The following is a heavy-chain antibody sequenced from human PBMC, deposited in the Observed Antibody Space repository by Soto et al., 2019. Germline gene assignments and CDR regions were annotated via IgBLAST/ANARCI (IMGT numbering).Heavy chain of an antibody. J-gene: IGHJ4*02. CDR2: IKSKTDGGAT. Sequence: EVQLVESGGGLVKPGGSLRLSCAASGFTFSNAWMSWVRQAPGKGLEWVGRIKSKTDGGATDYAAPVKGRFTISRDDSKNTLYLQMNSLKTEDTAVYYCSVYGGNGAFDSWGQGTLVTVSS. D-gene: IGHD4-17*01. V-gene: IGHV3-15*01. CDR3: SVYGGNGAFDS. CDR1: GFTFSNAW.